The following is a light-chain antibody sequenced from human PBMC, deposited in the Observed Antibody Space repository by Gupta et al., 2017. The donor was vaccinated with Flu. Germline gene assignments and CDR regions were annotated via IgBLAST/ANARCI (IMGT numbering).Light chain of an antibody. Sequence: TWQGDMPLRDYESSYQKHSGQAPVLVIYGKKNRHSWIPERFSGASSGNTAALTITGAQAEDEADYYGNSRDSRGNHLGFGGGTKLTVL. CDR2: GKK. CDR1: MPLRDY. J-gene: IGLJ2*01. CDR3: NSRDSRGNHLG. V-gene: IGLV3-19*01.